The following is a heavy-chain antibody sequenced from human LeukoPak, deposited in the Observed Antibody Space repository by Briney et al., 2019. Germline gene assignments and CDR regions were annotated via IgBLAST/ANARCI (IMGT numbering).Heavy chain of an antibody. CDR3: ARGYYYDSSGYLGAFDI. J-gene: IGHJ3*02. CDR2: ILNDGSNK. D-gene: IGHD3-22*01. CDR1: GFTFSSYS. V-gene: IGHV3-30*03. Sequence: GGSLRLSCAASGFTFSSYSMNWVRQAPGEGLEWVAVILNDGSNKYYADSVKGRFSISRDNSKNTVYLQMNSLRAEDTAVYYCARGYYYDSSGYLGAFDIWGQGTVVTVSS.